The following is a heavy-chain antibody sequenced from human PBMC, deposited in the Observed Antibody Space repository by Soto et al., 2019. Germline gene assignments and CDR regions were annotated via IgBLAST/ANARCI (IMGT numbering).Heavy chain of an antibody. CDR1: GGTFSSYA. D-gene: IGHD2-2*01. Sequence: GASVKVSCKASGGTFSSYAISWVRQAPGQGLEWMGGIIPIFGTANYAQKFQGRVTITADESTSTAYMELSSLRSEDTAVYYCARELVSYLPAALTTFDPWGQGTLVTVSS. CDR2: IIPIFGTA. CDR3: ARELVSYLPAALTTFDP. V-gene: IGHV1-69*13. J-gene: IGHJ5*02.